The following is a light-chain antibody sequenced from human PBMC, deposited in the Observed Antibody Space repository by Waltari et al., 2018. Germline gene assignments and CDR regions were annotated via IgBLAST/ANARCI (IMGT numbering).Light chain of an antibody. Sequence: QSALTQPRSVSGSPGQSVTISCTGASSDVGGYNYVSWYQQHPGKAPKFMIYDVNKRPSGAPDRFSGSKSGNTASLTISGLQAEDEADYYCCSYAGSYTFVFGGGTKLTVL. CDR3: CSYAGSYTFV. V-gene: IGLV2-11*01. CDR1: SSDVGGYNY. J-gene: IGLJ2*01. CDR2: DVN.